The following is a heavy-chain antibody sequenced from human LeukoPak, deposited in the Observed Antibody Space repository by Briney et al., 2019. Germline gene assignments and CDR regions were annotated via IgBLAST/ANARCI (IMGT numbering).Heavy chain of an antibody. CDR3: ARDRRLLWFGELLYSLPVYYYYMDV. D-gene: IGHD3-10*01. V-gene: IGHV3-30*03. CDR2: VSYDGGKK. CDR1: GFTFSSHD. J-gene: IGHJ6*03. Sequence: GGSLRLSCAASGFTFSSHDMHWVRQAPGKGLEWVAFVSYDGGKKDYADSVKGRFTISRDNSKNTLYLQMNSLRPEDTAVYYCARDRRLLWFGELLYSLPVYYYYMDVWGKGTTVTISS.